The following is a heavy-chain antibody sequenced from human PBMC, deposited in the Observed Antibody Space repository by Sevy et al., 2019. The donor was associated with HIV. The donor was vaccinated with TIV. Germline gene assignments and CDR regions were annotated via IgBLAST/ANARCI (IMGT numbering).Heavy chain of an antibody. J-gene: IGHJ6*02. Sequence: ASVKVSCKASGFTFASYDIYWVRQATGQGLEWMGWMNTNTGNTGFAQKFQGRVTMTRNTSITTAYMELSNLRSEDTAVYYYARVSGWYLRYGIDVWGQGTTVTVSS. D-gene: IGHD6-19*01. CDR3: ARVSGWYLRYGIDV. CDR2: MNTNTGNT. CDR1: GFTFASYD. V-gene: IGHV1-8*02.